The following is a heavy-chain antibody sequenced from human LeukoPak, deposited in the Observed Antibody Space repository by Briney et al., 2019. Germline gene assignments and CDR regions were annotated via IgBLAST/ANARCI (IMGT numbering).Heavy chain of an antibody. CDR3: SKSYDSGGFIVRYSDY. J-gene: IGHJ4*02. D-gene: IGHD3-22*01. Sequence: PGGSLRLSCAASGFTFTRYAMTWVRRAPGKGLDWVSAISGNGAKTYYAESVEGRFTVSRDNSKNTLYLQMNSLRAEDTAIYYCSKSYDSGGFIVRYSDYWGQGSLVTVSS. CDR2: ISGNGAKT. V-gene: IGHV3-23*01. CDR1: GFTFTRYA.